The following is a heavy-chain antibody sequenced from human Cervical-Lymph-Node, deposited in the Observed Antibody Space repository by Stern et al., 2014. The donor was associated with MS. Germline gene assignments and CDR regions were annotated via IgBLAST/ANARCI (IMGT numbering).Heavy chain of an antibody. D-gene: IGHD3-3*01. CDR1: RGSISSAIYY. J-gene: IGHJ6*02. CDR2: ISGSGSI. Sequence: AQLVESGPGLVKPSQTLSLTCTVSRGSISSAIYYWSWIRQHPGMGLEWIGYISGSGSIYYNPSLKSRVTISVDMSKSQFSLKLNSVTAADTAVYYCARRGDYYTMDVWGQGTTVTVSS. CDR3: ARRGDYYTMDV. V-gene: IGHV4-31*03.